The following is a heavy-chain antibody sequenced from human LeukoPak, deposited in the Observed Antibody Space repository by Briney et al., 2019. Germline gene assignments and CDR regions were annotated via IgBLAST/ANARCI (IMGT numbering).Heavy chain of an antibody. D-gene: IGHD3-10*01. V-gene: IGHV4-39*01. Sequence: SETLSLTCSVSGGSISSTSSYWGWIRQPPGKGLEWIASIYYSGSTYYNPSLKSRVSISVDTSESKFSLNLTSVTAADTAVYYCARGWRYYGSGSYCWFDPWGQGTLVTVSS. J-gene: IGHJ5*02. CDR2: IYYSGST. CDR1: GGSISSTSSY. CDR3: ARGWRYYGSGSYCWFDP.